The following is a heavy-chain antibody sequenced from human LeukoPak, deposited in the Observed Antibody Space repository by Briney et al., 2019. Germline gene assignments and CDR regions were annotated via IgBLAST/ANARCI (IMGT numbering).Heavy chain of an antibody. J-gene: IGHJ3*02. CDR3: ARGGQLPSDAFDI. V-gene: IGHV1-69*13. Sequence: ASVKVSCKASGGTFSSYAISWVRQAPGQGLEWMGGIIPIFGTTNYAQKFQGRVTITADESTSTAYMELSSLRSEDTAVYYCARGGQLPSDAFDIWGQGTMVTVSS. D-gene: IGHD1-1*01. CDR2: IIPIFGTT. CDR1: GGTFSSYA.